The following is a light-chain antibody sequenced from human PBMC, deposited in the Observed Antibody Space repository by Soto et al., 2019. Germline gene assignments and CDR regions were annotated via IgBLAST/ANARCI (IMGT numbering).Light chain of an antibody. CDR1: SSDIGAYNF. CDR3: SSYAGSNNYVV. CDR2: GVS. V-gene: IGLV2-8*01. J-gene: IGLJ2*01. Sequence: QSALTQPPSASGSPGQSVSISCTGTSSDIGAYNFFSWYQQHPGKAPRLMIYGVSKRPSGVPDRFSGSKSGNTASLTVSGLQAEDEADYYCSSYAGSNNYVVFGGGTKVTVL.